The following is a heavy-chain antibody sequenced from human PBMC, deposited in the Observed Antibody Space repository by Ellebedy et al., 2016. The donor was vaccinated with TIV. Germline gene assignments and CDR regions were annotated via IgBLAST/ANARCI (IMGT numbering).Heavy chain of an antibody. Sequence: SETLSLXXSVSGASVSVGTYYWTWIRQPPGKGLEWIGYVYYNGHTNYNPSLKSRVTISLDTSKNQFSLNLRSMTAADTAVYYCASLPYDFWSGYYPDCWGPGTLVTVSS. CDR1: GASVSVGTYY. CDR2: VYYNGHT. J-gene: IGHJ4*02. D-gene: IGHD3-3*01. V-gene: IGHV4-61*01. CDR3: ASLPYDFWSGYYPDC.